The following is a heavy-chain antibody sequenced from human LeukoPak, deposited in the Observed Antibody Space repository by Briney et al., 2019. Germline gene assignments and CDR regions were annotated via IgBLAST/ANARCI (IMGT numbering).Heavy chain of an antibody. CDR1: GYTFTSYY. Sequence: ASVKVSCKASGYTFTSYYMHWVRQAPGQGLEWMGIINPSGGSTSYARKFQGRVTMTRDTSTSTAYMELRSLRSDDTAVYYCARDLLSSSSSWYAGSYWGQGTLVTVSS. CDR2: INPSGGST. D-gene: IGHD6-13*01. J-gene: IGHJ4*02. V-gene: IGHV1-46*01. CDR3: ARDLLSSSSSWYAGSY.